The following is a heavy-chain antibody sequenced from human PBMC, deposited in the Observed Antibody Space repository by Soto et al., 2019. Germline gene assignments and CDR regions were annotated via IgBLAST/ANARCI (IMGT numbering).Heavy chain of an antibody. J-gene: IGHJ4*02. V-gene: IGHV1-2*02. Sequence: ASVKVSCKASGYTFIGYYMHWVRQAPGQGLEWMGWVNPNSGDTNYAQKFQGRVTMTRDTSISTAYTELSRLRFDDTAVYYCARARTNYYNTSDYDFWGQGTLVTVSS. CDR2: VNPNSGDT. CDR3: ARARTNYYNTSDYDF. CDR1: GYTFIGYY. D-gene: IGHD3-22*01.